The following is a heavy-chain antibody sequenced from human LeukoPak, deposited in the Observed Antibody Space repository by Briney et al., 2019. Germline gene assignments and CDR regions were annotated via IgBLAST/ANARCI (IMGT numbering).Heavy chain of an antibody. CDR2: TYYRSKLYN. CDR1: GDSFSSNSAA. Sequence: SQTLSLTCAISGDSFSSNSAAWNWIRQSPSRGLEWLGRTYYRSKLYNDYAVSVKSLITINPDTSKNQFSLQLNSVTPEDTAVYYCARYYYDSSGYYYGSFDYWGQGTLVTVSS. V-gene: IGHV6-1*01. D-gene: IGHD3-22*01. J-gene: IGHJ4*02. CDR3: ARYYYDSSGYYYGSFDY.